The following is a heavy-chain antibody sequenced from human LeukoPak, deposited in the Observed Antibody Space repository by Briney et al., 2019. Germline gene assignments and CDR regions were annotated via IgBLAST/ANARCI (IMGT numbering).Heavy chain of an antibody. CDR1: GFTFSSYW. D-gene: IGHD2-15*01. Sequence: GALRLSCAASGFTFSSYWMHWVRQAPGKGLEWVAVISYDGSNKYYANSVKGRFTISRDNSKNTLYLQMNSLRAEDTAVYYCAKDRASGGRTHYGMDVWGQGTTVTVSS. J-gene: IGHJ6*02. CDR3: AKDRASGGRTHYGMDV. CDR2: ISYDGSNK. V-gene: IGHV3-30*18.